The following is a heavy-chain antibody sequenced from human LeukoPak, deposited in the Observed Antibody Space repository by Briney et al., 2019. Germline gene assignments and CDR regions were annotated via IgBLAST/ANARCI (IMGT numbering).Heavy chain of an antibody. D-gene: IGHD1/OR15-1a*01. V-gene: IGHV3-23*01. CDR2: ITGSGDST. J-gene: IGHJ4*02. CDR1: GFTFSSYA. Sequence: GGSLRLSCAASGFTFSSYAMSWVRQAPGKGLEWVSTITGSGDSTDYADSVKGRFTISRDNAKNTLYLQVNSLRVEDTAVYYCARRTSYYFPYWGQGTLVTVSS. CDR3: ARRTSYYFPY.